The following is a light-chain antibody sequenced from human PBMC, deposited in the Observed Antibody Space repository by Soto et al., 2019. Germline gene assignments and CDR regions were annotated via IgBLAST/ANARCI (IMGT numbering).Light chain of an antibody. Sequence: DIQMTQSPSSLSASVGDRVTITCQASQGISNYLAWSQQKPGKAPKSLIYDASSLRSGVPSKFSGSGFGTEFTPTISSLQPEDFATSYCQQYSTYPITFGQGTRLEIK. CDR2: DAS. J-gene: IGKJ5*01. V-gene: IGKV1-16*02. CDR3: QQYSTYPIT. CDR1: QGISNY.